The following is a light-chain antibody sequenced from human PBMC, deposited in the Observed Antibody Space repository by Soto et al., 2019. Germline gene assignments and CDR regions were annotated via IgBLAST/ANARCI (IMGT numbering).Light chain of an antibody. J-gene: IGKJ1*01. V-gene: IGKV3-20*01. CDR1: QRVSSHY. Sequence: IVFTETPGTLSFSPGERATLSCRASQRVSSHYLAWYQQNPGQAPRLLIHGASSRASGIPDRFSGSGSGTDFTLTISRLESEDFAVYYCRQYGSTRWTFGRGTKVDIK. CDR2: GAS. CDR3: RQYGSTRWT.